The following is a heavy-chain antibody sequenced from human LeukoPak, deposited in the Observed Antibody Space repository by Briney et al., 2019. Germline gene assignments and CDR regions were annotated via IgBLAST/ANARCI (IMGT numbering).Heavy chain of an antibody. CDR3: AREAPSDYSDSSGYPYWGFGY. D-gene: IGHD3-22*01. CDR2: IYYSGST. V-gene: IGHV4-39*02. CDR1: GGSISSSSYY. Sequence: SETLSLTCTVSGGSISSSSYYWGWIRQPPGKGLEWIGSIYYSGSTYYNPSLKSRVTISVDTSKNQFSLKLSSVTAADTAVYYCAREAPSDYSDSSGYPYWGFGYWGQGTLVTVSS. J-gene: IGHJ4*02.